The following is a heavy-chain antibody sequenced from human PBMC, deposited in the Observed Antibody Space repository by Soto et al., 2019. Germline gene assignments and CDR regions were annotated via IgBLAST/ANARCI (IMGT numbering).Heavy chain of an antibody. V-gene: IGHV4-61*01. CDR2: IYYSGST. D-gene: IGHD5-18*01. CDR1: GGSVSSGSYY. Sequence: SETLSLTCTVSGGSVSSGSYYWSWIRQPPGKGLEWIGYIYYSGSTNYNPSLKSRVTISVDTSKNQFSLKLSSVTAADTAVYYCARVKKEYSYGYWYYYYRMDVWGQGTTVT. CDR3: ARVKKEYSYGYWYYYYRMDV. J-gene: IGHJ6*02.